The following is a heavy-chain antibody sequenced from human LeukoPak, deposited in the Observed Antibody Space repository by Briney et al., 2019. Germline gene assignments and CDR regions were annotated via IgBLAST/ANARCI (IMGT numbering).Heavy chain of an antibody. CDR3: AKDQQQLVPRRWQPIDY. V-gene: IGHV3-30*18. CDR2: ISYDGSNK. D-gene: IGHD6-13*01. CDR1: GFTFSSYG. Sequence: GGSLRLSCAASGFTFSSYGMHWVRQAPGKGLEWVAVISYDGSNKYYADSVKGRFTISRDNSKNTLYLQMNSLRAEDTAVYYCAKDQQQLVPRRWQPIDYWGQGTLVTVSS. J-gene: IGHJ4*02.